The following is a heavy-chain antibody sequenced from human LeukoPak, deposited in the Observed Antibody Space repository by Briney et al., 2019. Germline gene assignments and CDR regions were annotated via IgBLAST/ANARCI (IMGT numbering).Heavy chain of an antibody. CDR3: AREGRGLGYAEAFDI. Sequence: PGGSLRLSCAASGFTISGNYMSWVRQAPGKGLEWVSVIYSGGSTYYADSVKGRFTISRDNSKNTLYLQMNSLRAEDTAVYYCAREGRGLGYAEAFDIWGQGTMVTVSS. J-gene: IGHJ3*02. V-gene: IGHV3-53*01. CDR1: GFTISGNY. D-gene: IGHD5-12*01. CDR2: IYSGGST.